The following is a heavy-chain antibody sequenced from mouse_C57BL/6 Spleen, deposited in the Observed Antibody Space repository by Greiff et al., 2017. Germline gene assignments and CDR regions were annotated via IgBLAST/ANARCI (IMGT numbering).Heavy chain of an antibody. CDR3: AREQNGYGERAWCAN. V-gene: IGHV1-72*01. CDR2: IDPNSGGT. J-gene: IGHJ3*01. CDR1: GYTFTSYW. Sequence: QVQLQQPVAELVKPGASVQLSCKASGYTFTSYWMPLVQQRPGRGLEWIGRIDPNSGGTKYNEKFQSKATLTVDKHSRTAYMQLSSLKSEDSAVYYFAREQNGYGERAWCANWGQGTLVTVS. D-gene: IGHD2-2*01.